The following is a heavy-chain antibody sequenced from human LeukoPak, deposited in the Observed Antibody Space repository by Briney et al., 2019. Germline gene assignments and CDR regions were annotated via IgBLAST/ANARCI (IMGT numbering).Heavy chain of an antibody. Sequence: GGSLRLSCAASGFTFSTCWINWVRQAPGKGLEWVAVINQDGNEKYYVDSVRGRFTTSRDNAKNSLYLQVNSLRAEDTAVYYCARDFRNAGDYWGQGTLVTVSS. CDR1: GFTFSTCW. CDR2: INQDGNEK. J-gene: IGHJ4*02. CDR3: ARDFRNAGDY. V-gene: IGHV3-7*01.